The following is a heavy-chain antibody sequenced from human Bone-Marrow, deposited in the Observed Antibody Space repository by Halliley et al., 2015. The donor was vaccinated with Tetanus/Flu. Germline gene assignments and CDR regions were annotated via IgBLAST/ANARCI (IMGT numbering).Heavy chain of an antibody. Sequence: LDCIGKIFSNGSANYNPSLKSRVPISFYTSESQFSLKLTSFSAADTAVYFCARGGNWGTLDYWGQGNLVTVSS. CDR2: IFSNGSA. J-gene: IGHJ4*02. CDR3: ARGGNWGTLDY. V-gene: IGHV4-34*01. D-gene: IGHD7-27*01.